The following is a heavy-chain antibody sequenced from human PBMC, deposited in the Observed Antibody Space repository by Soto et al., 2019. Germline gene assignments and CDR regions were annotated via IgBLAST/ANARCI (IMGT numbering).Heavy chain of an antibody. D-gene: IGHD4-17*01. CDR2: ISWNSGSI. V-gene: IGHV3-9*01. Sequence: GGSLRLSCAASGFTFDDYAMHWVRQAPGKGLEWVSGISWNSGSIGYADSVKGRFTISRDNAKNSLYLQMNSLRAEDTALYYCAKDIFGDYSSNIDYWGQGTLVTVSS. CDR1: GFTFDDYA. CDR3: AKDIFGDYSSNIDY. J-gene: IGHJ4*02.